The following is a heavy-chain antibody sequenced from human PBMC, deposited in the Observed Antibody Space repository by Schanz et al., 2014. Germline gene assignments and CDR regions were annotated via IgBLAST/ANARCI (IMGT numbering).Heavy chain of an antibody. V-gene: IGHV1-3*04. CDR2: INTASGNT. J-gene: IGHJ4*02. Sequence: QVQLVQSGAEVKKPGASVKVSCKTSGYTFTDYPINWVRQAPGRRLEWMGWINTASGNTRYSEAFQGRVTMTRNTSMSTAYIELHILTSEDTAVYYCERGRTFDYWGQGTLVTVAS. CDR3: ERGRTFDY. CDR1: GYTFTDYP.